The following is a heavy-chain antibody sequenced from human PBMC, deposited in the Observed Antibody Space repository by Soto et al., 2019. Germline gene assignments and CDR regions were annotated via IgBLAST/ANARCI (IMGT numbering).Heavy chain of an antibody. J-gene: IGHJ4*02. CDR2: TYYRSKWYN. Sequence: PSQTLSLTCAISGDSVSSNSAAWNWIRQSPSRGLEWLGRTYYRSKWYNDYAVSVKSRITINPDTSKNQFSLQLNSVTPEDTAVYYCARAGVAPNRKTIAYYFDYWGQGTLVTVSS. CDR3: ARAGVAPNRKTIAYYFDY. CDR1: GDSVSSNSAA. V-gene: IGHV6-1*01. D-gene: IGHD2-15*01.